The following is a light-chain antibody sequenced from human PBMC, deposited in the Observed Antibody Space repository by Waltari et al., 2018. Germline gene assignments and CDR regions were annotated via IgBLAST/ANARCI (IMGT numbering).Light chain of an antibody. CDR1: HDIRDD. Sequence: PSSLSASVGDKVTITCQASHDIRDDLNWYQQKRGKAPKLLIYGASNLETGVSSRFSGGRSGTDFIFSINNVQPEDIGTYYCQQYHGLPLTFGGGTTVEI. CDR2: GAS. J-gene: IGKJ4*01. V-gene: IGKV1-33*01. CDR3: QQYHGLPLT.